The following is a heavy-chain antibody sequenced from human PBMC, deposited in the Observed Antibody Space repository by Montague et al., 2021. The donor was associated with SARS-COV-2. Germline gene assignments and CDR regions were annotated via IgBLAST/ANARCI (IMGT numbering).Heavy chain of an antibody. D-gene: IGHD1-7*01. Sequence: CAISGDSVSRNNLARNWIRQSPSRGLEWLGRTFYGSSWNTDYAVFVKNRITISPDTSKNQFSLHLNSVTPEDTAVYYCARGWNYAFDIWSQGTMVTVSS. J-gene: IGHJ3*02. CDR1: GDSVSRNNLA. CDR3: ARGWNYAFDI. CDR2: TFYGSSWNT. V-gene: IGHV6-1*01.